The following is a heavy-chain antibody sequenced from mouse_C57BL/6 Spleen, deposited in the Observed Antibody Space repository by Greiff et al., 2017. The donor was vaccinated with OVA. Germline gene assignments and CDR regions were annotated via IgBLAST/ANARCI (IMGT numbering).Heavy chain of an antibody. D-gene: IGHD1-1*01. V-gene: IGHV1-52*01. CDR2: IDPSDSET. CDR3: ASGSSYVDYAMDY. Sequence: QVQLKQPGAELVRPGSSVKLSCKASGYTFTSYWMHWVKQRPIQGLEWIGNIDPSDSETHYNQKFKDKATLTVDKSSSTAYMQLSSLTSEDSAVYYGASGSSYVDYAMDYWGQGTSVTVSS. CDR1: GYTFTSYW. J-gene: IGHJ4*01.